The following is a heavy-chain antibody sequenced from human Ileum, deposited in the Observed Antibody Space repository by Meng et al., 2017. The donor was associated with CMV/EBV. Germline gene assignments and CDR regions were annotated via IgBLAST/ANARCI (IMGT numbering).Heavy chain of an antibody. V-gene: IGHV3-30*04. CDR1: GFTFSSYA. J-gene: IGHJ6*02. CDR2: ISYDGSNK. Sequence: GESLKISCAASGFTFSSYAMHWVRQAPGKGLEWVAVISYDGSNKYYADSVKGRFTISRDNSKNTLYLQMNSLRAEDTAVYYCARWEYQLLYGAYYYYYGMDVWGQGTTVTVSS. CDR3: ARWEYQLLYGAYYYYYGMDV. D-gene: IGHD2-2*02.